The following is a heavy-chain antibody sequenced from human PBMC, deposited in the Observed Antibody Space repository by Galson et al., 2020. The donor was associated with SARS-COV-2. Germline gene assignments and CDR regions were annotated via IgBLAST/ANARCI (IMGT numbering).Heavy chain of an antibody. CDR1: GFSLSTSGMC. CDR3: ARLYYDILTGYYVGMDV. D-gene: IGHD3-9*01. J-gene: IGHJ6*02. Sequence: SGPTLVKPTQTLTLTCTFSGFSLSTSGMCVSWIRQPPGKALEWLALIDWDDDKYYSTSLKTRLTISKDTSKNQVVLTMTNMDPVDTATYYCARLYYDILTGYYVGMDVWGQGTTVTVSS. V-gene: IGHV2-70*01. CDR2: IDWDDDK.